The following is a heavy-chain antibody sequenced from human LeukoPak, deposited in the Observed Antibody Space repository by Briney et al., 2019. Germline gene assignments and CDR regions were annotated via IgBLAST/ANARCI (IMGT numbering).Heavy chain of an antibody. Sequence: ASVKVSCKASGYTFTSYGISWVRQAPGQGLEWMGWISAYNGNTNYAQKLLGRVTMTTDTSTSTAYMELRSLRSDDTAVYYCARREYSYGHEDYWGQGTLVTVSS. J-gene: IGHJ4*02. CDR3: ARREYSYGHEDY. CDR2: ISAYNGNT. CDR1: GYTFTSYG. V-gene: IGHV1-18*04. D-gene: IGHD5-18*01.